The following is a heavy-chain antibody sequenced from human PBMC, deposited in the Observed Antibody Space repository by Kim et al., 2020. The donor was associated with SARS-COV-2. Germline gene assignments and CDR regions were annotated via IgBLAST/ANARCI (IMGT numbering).Heavy chain of an antibody. CDR2: ISGSGGST. J-gene: IGHJ6*02. CDR1: GFTFSSYA. Sequence: GGSLRLSCAASGFTFSSYAMSWVRQAPGKGLEWVSAISGSGGSTYYADSVKGRFTISRDNSKNTLYLQMNSLRAEDTAVYYCAKAAAPSTGELLYGSYYYYYGMDVWGQGTTVTVSS. CDR3: AKAAAPSTGELLYGSYYYYYGMDV. V-gene: IGHV3-23*01. D-gene: IGHD3-10*01.